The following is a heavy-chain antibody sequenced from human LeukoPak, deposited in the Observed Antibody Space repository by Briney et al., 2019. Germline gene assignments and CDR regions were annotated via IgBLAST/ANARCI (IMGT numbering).Heavy chain of an antibody. CDR1: GFTFSSYG. CDR2: TSYDGSNK. Sequence: GGSLRLSCAASGFTFSSYGMHWVRQAPGKGLEWVAVTSYDGSNKYYADSVKGRFTISRDNSKNTLYLQMNSLRAEDTAVYYCAKDRGETGTFDYWGQGTLVTVSS. CDR3: AKDRGETGTFDY. J-gene: IGHJ4*02. D-gene: IGHD1-7*01. V-gene: IGHV3-30*18.